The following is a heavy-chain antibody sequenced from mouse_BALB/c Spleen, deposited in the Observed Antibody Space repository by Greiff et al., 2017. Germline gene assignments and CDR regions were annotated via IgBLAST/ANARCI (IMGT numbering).Heavy chain of an antibody. J-gene: IGHJ1*01. CDR3: ARGYDYLWYFDV. CDR2: IDPANGNT. Sequence: EVQLQQSGAELVKPGASVKLSCTASGFNIKDTYMHWVKQRPEQGLEWIGRIDPANGNTKYDPKFQGKATITADTSSNTAYLQLSSLTSEDTAVYYCARGYDYLWYFDVWGAGTTVTVSS. V-gene: IGHV14-3*02. D-gene: IGHD2-4*01. CDR1: GFNIKDTY.